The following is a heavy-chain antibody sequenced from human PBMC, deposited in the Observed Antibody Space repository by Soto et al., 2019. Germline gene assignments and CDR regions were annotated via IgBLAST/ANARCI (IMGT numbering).Heavy chain of an antibody. CDR3: ARDRQYYDSRGYYEANYGMDV. Sequence: PSETLSLTCTVSGGSISSYSWTWIRQPPGKGLEWIGYVYYSGSTNYNPSLKSRVTISVDTSKNQFSLRLSSVTAADTAVYFCARDRQYYDSRGYYEANYGMDVWGQGTTVTVS. J-gene: IGHJ6*02. CDR2: VYYSGST. CDR1: GGSISSYS. D-gene: IGHD3-22*01. V-gene: IGHV4-59*01.